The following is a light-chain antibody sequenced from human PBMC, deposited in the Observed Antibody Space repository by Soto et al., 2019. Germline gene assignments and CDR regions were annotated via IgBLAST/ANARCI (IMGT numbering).Light chain of an antibody. CDR1: QATNID. Sequence: DIQLTQSPSFLSASVGDRVTFTCRASQATNIDLAWYQQKPGKAPKLLIYAASSLQSGVPSRFSGSGSGTEFTLTISSLQPEDVATYYCQHLNTSPLQDTFGQGTKLEI. V-gene: IGKV1-9*01. CDR2: AAS. CDR3: QHLNTSPLQDT. J-gene: IGKJ2*01.